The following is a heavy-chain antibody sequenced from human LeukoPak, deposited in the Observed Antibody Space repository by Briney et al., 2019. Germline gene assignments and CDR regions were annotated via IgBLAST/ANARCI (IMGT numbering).Heavy chain of an antibody. Sequence: PSETLSLTCTVSGGSINGYYWNWIRQAPGKGLEWIGYIHYRGSTNYNPSLKSRVTISLDTSENQFSLKLSSVTPADTAVYYCAAEFDNEQWLDWDYWGRGTLVTVSS. J-gene: IGHJ4*02. V-gene: IGHV4-59*01. CDR2: IHYRGST. CDR3: AAEFDNEQWLDWDY. CDR1: GGSINGYY. D-gene: IGHD6-19*01.